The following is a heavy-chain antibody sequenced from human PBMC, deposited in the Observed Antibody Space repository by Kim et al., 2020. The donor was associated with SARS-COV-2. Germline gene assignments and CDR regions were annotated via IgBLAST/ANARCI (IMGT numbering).Heavy chain of an antibody. D-gene: IGHD1-20*01. V-gene: IGHV3-48*02. J-gene: IGHJ6*02. CDR2: ITSSSGTI. CDR3: TRGRRYVDV. Sequence: GGSLRLSCAASGFTFSTYYMSWVRQAPGKGLEWVSYITSSSGTIYYADSVKGRFTISRDNAQNSLYLQMNSLRDEDTAVYFCTRGRRYVDVWGQGTTVTV. CDR1: GFTFSTYY.